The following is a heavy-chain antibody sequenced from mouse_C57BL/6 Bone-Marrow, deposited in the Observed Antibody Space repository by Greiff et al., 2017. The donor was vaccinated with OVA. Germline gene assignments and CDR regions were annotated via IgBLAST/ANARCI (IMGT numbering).Heavy chain of an antibody. D-gene: IGHD2-4*01. V-gene: IGHV1-47*01. J-gene: IGHJ3*01. CDR3: ARPGDYDGDWFAY. CDR1: GYTFTTYP. CDR2: FHPYNDDT. Sequence: VQLQQSGAELVKPGASVKMSCKASGYTFTTYPIEWMKQNHGKSLEWIGNFHPYNDDTKYNEKFKGKATLTVEKSTSTVYLELSRLTSDDSAVYYCARPGDYDGDWFAYWGQGTLVTVSA.